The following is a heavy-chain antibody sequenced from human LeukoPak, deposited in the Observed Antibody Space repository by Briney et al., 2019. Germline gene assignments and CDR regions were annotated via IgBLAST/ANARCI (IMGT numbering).Heavy chain of an antibody. J-gene: IGHJ3*02. D-gene: IGHD3-22*01. V-gene: IGHV3-20*04. CDR2: INWNGGST. CDR3: AKKWSGDYDSSGVNDAFDI. CDR1: GFTFDDYG. Sequence: GGSLRLSCAASGFTFDDYGMSWVRQAPGKGLEWVSGINWNGGSTGYADSVKGRFTIFRDNAKNSLYLQMNSLRAEDTAVYYCAKKWSGDYDSSGVNDAFDIWGQGTMVTVSS.